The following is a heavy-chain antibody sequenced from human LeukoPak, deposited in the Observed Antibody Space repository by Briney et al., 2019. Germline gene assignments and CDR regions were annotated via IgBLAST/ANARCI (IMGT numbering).Heavy chain of an antibody. Sequence: AASVKVSCKASGYTFTGYYMHWVRQAPGQGLEWMGWINPNSGGTNYAQKFQGRVTMTRDTSISTAYIELSRLRSDDTAVYYCARDPYGDYRYFDSWGQGTLVTVSS. J-gene: IGHJ4*02. CDR3: ARDPYGDYRYFDS. CDR2: INPNSGGT. D-gene: IGHD4-17*01. V-gene: IGHV1-2*02. CDR1: GYTFTGYY.